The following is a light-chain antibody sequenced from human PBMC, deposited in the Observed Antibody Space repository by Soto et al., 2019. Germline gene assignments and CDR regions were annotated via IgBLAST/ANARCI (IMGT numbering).Light chain of an antibody. CDR1: QGISSY. V-gene: IGKV1-9*01. Sequence: IQLTQSPSSLSASVGDRVTITCRASQGISSYLSLYHQTPGKSPKPLIYAASPLQRGAPSRFSGSGSGTDFTLTISSLQPEDFATYYCQQLNSYTRGTFGPGTKVDIK. J-gene: IGKJ3*01. CDR3: QQLNSYTRGT. CDR2: AAS.